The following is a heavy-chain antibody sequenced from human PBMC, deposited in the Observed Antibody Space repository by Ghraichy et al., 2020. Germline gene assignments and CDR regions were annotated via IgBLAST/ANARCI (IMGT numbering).Heavy chain of an antibody. D-gene: IGHD2-15*01. CDR3: ARDIVVVVAAPSSY. CDR1: GFTFSSYA. CDR2: ISGSGGST. V-gene: IGHV3-23*01. J-gene: IGHJ4*02. Sequence: GGSLRLSCAASGFTFSSYAMSWVRQAPGKGLEWVSAISGSGGSTYYADSVKGRFTISRDNSKNTLYLQMNSLRAEDTAVYYCARDIVVVVAAPSSYWGQGTLVTVSS.